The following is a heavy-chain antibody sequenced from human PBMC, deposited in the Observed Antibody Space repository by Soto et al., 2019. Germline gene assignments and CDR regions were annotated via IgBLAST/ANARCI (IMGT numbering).Heavy chain of an antibody. V-gene: IGHV1-69*12. CDR2: IIPIFGTA. Sequence: QVQLVQSGAEVKKPGSSVKVSCKASGGTFSSYAISWVRQAPGQGLEWMGGIIPIFGTANYAQKFQGRVTITADESTSTAYMELSSLRSEDTAVYYCARAPDGYCSGGSCYWYFDLWGRGTLVTVSS. CDR1: GGTFSSYA. J-gene: IGHJ2*01. CDR3: ARAPDGYCSGGSCYWYFDL. D-gene: IGHD2-15*01.